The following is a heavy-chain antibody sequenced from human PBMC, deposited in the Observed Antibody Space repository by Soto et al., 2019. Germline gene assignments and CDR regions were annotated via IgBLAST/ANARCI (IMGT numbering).Heavy chain of an antibody. CDR1: GGTFSSYA. Sequence: ASGKVSCKASGGTFSSYAISWVRQAPGQGLEWMGGIIPIFGTANYAQKFQGRVTMTADKSTSTAYMELSSLRSEDTAVYYCARAYYYDSSGYYRTYAFDIWGQGTMVTVSS. D-gene: IGHD3-22*01. CDR2: IIPIFGTA. V-gene: IGHV1-69*06. CDR3: ARAYYYDSSGYYRTYAFDI. J-gene: IGHJ3*02.